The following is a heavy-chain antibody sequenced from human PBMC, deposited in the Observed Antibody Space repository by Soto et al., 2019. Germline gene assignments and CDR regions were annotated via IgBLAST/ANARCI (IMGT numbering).Heavy chain of an antibody. D-gene: IGHD2-2*01. CDR3: VSLRYCSSTSCYLGYYYYYMDV. J-gene: IGHJ6*03. Sequence: GESLKISCAASGFTFSSYWMHWVRQAPGKGLVWVSRINSDGSSTSYADSVKGRFTISRDNAKNTLYLQMNSLRAEDTAVYYCVSLRYCSSTSCYLGYYYYYMDVWGKGTTVTVSS. CDR2: INSDGSST. V-gene: IGHV3-74*01. CDR1: GFTFSSYW.